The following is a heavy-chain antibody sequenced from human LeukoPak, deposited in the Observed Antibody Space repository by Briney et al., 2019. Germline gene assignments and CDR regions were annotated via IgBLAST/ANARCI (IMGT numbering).Heavy chain of an antibody. CDR3: ARELDPPMVTHDSLDV. CDR2: ISSSSSYI. D-gene: IGHD5-18*01. Sequence: PGGSLRLSCATSGFAFSSYSRNWVRQAPGKGLEWVSSISSSSSYIYYADSVKGRLTLSRDNAKNSVDLQIHSLTAEDTAVYYCARELDPPMVTHDSLDVWGLGTMVIVSS. V-gene: IGHV3-21*01. J-gene: IGHJ3*01. CDR1: GFAFSSYS.